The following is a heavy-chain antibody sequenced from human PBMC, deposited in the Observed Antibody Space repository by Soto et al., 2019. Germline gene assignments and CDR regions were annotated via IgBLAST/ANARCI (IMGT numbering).Heavy chain of an antibody. D-gene: IGHD1-26*01. Sequence: QVQLVQSGAEGKKPGSSVKVSCKASGGTFSSYSINWVRQAPGQGLEWMGEIIPIFGTANYAQKFQGRVTITADESTSTAYMELXXXXXXXXXXYYCARDGGRHSGGIDYXXXXXLVTVSS. CDR3: ARDGGRHSGGIDY. CDR2: IIPIFGTA. V-gene: IGHV1-69*01. CDR1: GGTFSSYS. J-gene: IGHJ4*01.